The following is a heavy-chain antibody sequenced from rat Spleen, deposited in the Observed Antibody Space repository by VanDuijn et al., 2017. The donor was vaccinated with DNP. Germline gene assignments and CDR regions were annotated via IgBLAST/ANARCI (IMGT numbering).Heavy chain of an antibody. D-gene: IGHD5-1*01. V-gene: IGHV5-31*01. CDR2: ITGSAGST. J-gene: IGHJ3*01. CDR3: ATQRLGAAWFAY. CDR1: GFTFKIYW. Sequence: EVQLVESGGGLVQPGRSLKLSCAAFGFTFKIYWMAWIRQVPGKGLEWISSITGSAGSTYYSDSVKGRFTISRHNAKTTLYLQMDSLRSEDTATYYCATQRLGAAWFAYWGQGTLVTVSS.